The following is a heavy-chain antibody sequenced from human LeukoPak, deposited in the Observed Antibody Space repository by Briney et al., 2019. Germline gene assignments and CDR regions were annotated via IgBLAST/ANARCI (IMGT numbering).Heavy chain of an antibody. D-gene: IGHD4-17*01. V-gene: IGHV4-31*03. J-gene: IGHJ5*02. CDR3: ARDPSYGDYVGNWFDP. CDR2: IYYGGST. CDR1: GGSISSGGYY. Sequence: SETLSLTCTVSGGSISSGGYYWSRIRQHPGKGLEGSGYIYYGGSTYYNPSLKSRVTISVDTSKNQFSLKLSSVTAADTAVYYCARDPSYGDYVGNWFDPWGQGTLVTVSS.